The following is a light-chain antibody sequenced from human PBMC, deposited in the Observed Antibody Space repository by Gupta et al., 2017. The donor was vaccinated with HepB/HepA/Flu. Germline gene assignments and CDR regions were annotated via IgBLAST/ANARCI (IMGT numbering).Light chain of an antibody. V-gene: IGLV3-9*01. J-gene: IGLJ3*02. Sequence: SYELTQSFSVSVALGQTARITCGGNNIGSKNVHWYQQKPGQAPVLVIYGDNNRPAGIPDRFSGSSSENMATLTIGTAQAGDEDDYYCQVWDSHNWVFGGGTRLTII. CDR1: NIGSKN. CDR3: QVWDSHNWV. CDR2: GDN.